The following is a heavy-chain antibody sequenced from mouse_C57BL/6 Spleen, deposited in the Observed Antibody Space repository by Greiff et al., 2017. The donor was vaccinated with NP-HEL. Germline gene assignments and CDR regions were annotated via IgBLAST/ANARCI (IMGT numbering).Heavy chain of an antibody. CDR2: IYPRSGNT. J-gene: IGHJ3*01. Sequence: QVQLQQSGAELARPGASVKLSCKASGYTFTSYGISWVKQRTGQGLEWIGEIYPRSGNTYYNEKFKGKATLTADKSSSTAYMELRSLTSEDSAVYFRSYYGSSYGGFAYWGQGTLVTVSA. D-gene: IGHD1-1*01. CDR3: SYYGSSYGGFAY. V-gene: IGHV1-81*01. CDR1: GYTFTSYG.